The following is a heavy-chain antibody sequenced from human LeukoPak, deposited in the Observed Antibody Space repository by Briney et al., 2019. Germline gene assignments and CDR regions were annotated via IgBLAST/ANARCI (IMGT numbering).Heavy chain of an antibody. CDR1: GYTFTSYY. CDR2: INPSGGST. CDR3: AREAHYYDIPY. Sequence: GGSLRLSCAASGYTFTSYYMHWVRQAPGQGLEWMGIINPSGGSTSYAQKFQGRVTMTRDTSTSTVYMELSSLRSEDTAVYYCAREAHYYDIPYWGQGTLVTVSS. D-gene: IGHD3-22*01. J-gene: IGHJ4*02. V-gene: IGHV1-46*01.